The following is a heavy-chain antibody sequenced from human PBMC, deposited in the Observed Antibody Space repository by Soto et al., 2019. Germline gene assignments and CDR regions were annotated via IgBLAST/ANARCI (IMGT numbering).Heavy chain of an antibody. CDR3: ARVEDGWFGELSPADY. D-gene: IGHD3-10*01. J-gene: IGHJ4*02. CDR2: ISYDGSNK. CDR1: GFTFSSYA. V-gene: IGHV3-30-3*01. Sequence: GSLRLSCAASGFTFSSYAMHWVRQAPGKGLEWVAVISYDGSNKYYADSVKGRFTISRDNSKNTLYLQMNSLRAEDTAVYYCARVEDGWFGELSPADYWGQGTLVTVSS.